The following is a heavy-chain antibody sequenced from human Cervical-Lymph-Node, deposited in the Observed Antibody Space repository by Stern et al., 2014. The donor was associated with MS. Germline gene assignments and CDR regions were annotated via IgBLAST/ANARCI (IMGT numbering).Heavy chain of an antibody. J-gene: IGHJ5*02. CDR1: GG. Sequence: VQLVESGADVKKPGSSVRVSCKASGGISWLRQAPGQGLEWMGGIIPFVGTGTVNYAQNFQGRITIIADTSTNTTYMELSSMRFDDTAVYYCARGAGDNWFDPWGQGTLVSVSS. V-gene: IGHV1-69*06. CDR3: ARGAGDNWFDP. CDR2: IIPFVGTGTV. D-gene: IGHD3-10*01.